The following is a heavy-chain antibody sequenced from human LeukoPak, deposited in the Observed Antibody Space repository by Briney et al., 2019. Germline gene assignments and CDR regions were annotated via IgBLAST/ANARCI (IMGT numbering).Heavy chain of an antibody. J-gene: IGHJ4*02. CDR3: ARDSGRAGYNSNY. Sequence: GGSLRLSCAASGFTFSSYGMNWVRQAAGKGLEWISYISAGSRTVYYADSVEGRLTISRDNAKNSLYLQMNSLRDEDTAIYYCARDSGRAGYNSNYWGQGTLVTVSS. D-gene: IGHD5-24*01. CDR1: GFTFSSYG. V-gene: IGHV3-48*02. CDR2: ISAGSRTV.